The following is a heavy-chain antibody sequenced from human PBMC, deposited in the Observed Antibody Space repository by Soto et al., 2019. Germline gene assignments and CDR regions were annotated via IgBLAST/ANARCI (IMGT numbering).Heavy chain of an antibody. CDR1: GFTFSSYA. V-gene: IGHV3-23*01. J-gene: IGHJ4*02. CDR2: ISGSGGST. Sequence: GGSLRLSCAASGFTFSSYAMSWVSQAPGKGLEWVSAISGSGGSTYYADSVKGRFTISRDNSKNTLYLQMNSLRAEDTAVYYCAKTPYGSGWYGYFDYWGQGTLVTVSS. D-gene: IGHD6-19*01. CDR3: AKTPYGSGWYGYFDY.